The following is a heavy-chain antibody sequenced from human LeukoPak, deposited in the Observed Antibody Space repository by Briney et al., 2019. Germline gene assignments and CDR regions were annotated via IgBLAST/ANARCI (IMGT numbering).Heavy chain of an antibody. CDR1: GGSFSGYY. J-gene: IGHJ3*02. Sequence: SETLSLTCAVYGGSFSGYYWGWIRQAPRKGLEWIGEVNHSGSTNYNPSLKSRVTISVDTSKNQFSLKLSSVTAADTAVYYCARANSGSLPAVVAFDTWGQGTMVTVSS. CDR2: VNHSGST. D-gene: IGHD1-26*01. V-gene: IGHV4-34*01. CDR3: ARANSGSLPAVVAFDT.